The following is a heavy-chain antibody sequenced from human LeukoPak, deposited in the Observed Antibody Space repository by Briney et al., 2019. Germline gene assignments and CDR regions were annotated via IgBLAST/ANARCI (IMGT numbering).Heavy chain of an antibody. CDR1: GFTFSSYW. Sequence: PGGSLRLSCAASGFTFSSYWMSWVCEAPGKGLGWVANIKQDGSEKYYVASVKGRFTTSRDNAKNSLSLQMNSLRVEDTAVYYCAIYDSSTGGSGAWGQGTLVTVSS. CDR2: IKQDGSEK. D-gene: IGHD2-8*02. V-gene: IGHV3-7*02. J-gene: IGHJ5*02. CDR3: AIYDSSTGGSGA.